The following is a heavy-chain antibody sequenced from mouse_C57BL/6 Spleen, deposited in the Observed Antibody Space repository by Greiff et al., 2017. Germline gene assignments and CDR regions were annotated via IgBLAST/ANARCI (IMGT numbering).Heavy chain of an antibody. Sequence: EVQGVESGGGLVKPGGSLKLSCAASGFTFSSYAMSWVRQTPEKRLEWVATISDGGSYTYYPDNVKGRFTVSRDNAKNNLYLQMSHLESEDTAMFYCARISDAMDYWGQGTSVTVSS. CDR3: ARISDAMDY. V-gene: IGHV5-4*01. CDR1: GFTFSSYA. J-gene: IGHJ4*01. CDR2: ISDGGSYT.